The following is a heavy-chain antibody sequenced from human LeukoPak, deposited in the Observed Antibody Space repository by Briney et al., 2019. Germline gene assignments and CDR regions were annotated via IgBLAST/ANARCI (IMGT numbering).Heavy chain of an antibody. J-gene: IGHJ4*02. Sequence: GASVKVPCKASGYTFTSYGISWVRQAPGQGLEWMGWISAYNGNTNYAQKLQGRVTMTTDTSTSTAYMELRSLRSDDTAVYYCARGKYYYDSSGYYYVWPFDYWGQGTLVTVSS. D-gene: IGHD3-22*01. CDR3: ARGKYYYDSSGYYYVWPFDY. CDR1: GYTFTSYG. V-gene: IGHV1-18*01. CDR2: ISAYNGNT.